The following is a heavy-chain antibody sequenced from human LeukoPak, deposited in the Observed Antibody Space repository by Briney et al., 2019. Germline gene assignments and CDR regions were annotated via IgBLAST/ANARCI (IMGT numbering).Heavy chain of an antibody. CDR1: GFTFSSYA. CDR2: ISGSGGST. J-gene: IGHJ6*02. CDR3: ANLGYCSSTSCYGGGNNYYYYGMDV. V-gene: IGHV3-23*01. Sequence: GGSLRLSCAASGFTFSSYAMSWVRQAPGKGLEWVSAISGSGGSTYYADSVKGRSTISRENSKNTLYLQMNSLRAEDTAVYYCANLGYCSSTSCYGGGNNYYYYGMDVWGQGTTVTVSS. D-gene: IGHD2-2*01.